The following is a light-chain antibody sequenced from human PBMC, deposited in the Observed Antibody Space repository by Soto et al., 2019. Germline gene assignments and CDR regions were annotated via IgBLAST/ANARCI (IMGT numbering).Light chain of an antibody. CDR3: QQYNNWIT. V-gene: IGKV3-15*01. Sequence: EIVMTQSPATLSLSPGEGVTLSCRASQSMTTKLAWYQQKPGQAPRLLIHGAFTRATGIPARFSGSGSGTEFTLTISSLKSEDFAVYYCQQYNNWITFGQGTRLEIK. CDR1: QSMTTK. J-gene: IGKJ5*01. CDR2: GAF.